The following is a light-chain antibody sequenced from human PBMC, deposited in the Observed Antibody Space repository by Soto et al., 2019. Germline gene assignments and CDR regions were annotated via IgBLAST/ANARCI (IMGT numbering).Light chain of an antibody. CDR2: GAS. Sequence: DIQMTQSPSSLSASVGDRDTITCRASQDINDYLAWFQQRPGKAPKSLIYGASTLQSGVPSKFSGSGSGTDFTLNISSLQPEGFATYYCQQYNSYPLTFGGGTKVEIK. J-gene: IGKJ4*01. CDR3: QQYNSYPLT. CDR1: QDINDY. V-gene: IGKV1-16*02.